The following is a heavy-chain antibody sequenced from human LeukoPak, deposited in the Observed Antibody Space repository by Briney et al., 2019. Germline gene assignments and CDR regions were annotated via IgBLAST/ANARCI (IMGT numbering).Heavy chain of an antibody. Sequence: PGGSLRLSCAASGFTFSSYGMHWVRQAPGKGLEWVAVISHDGSNKYYADSVKGRFTISRDNSKNTLHLQMNSLRAEDTAVYYCARGEYYSSGWYRGFDYWGQGTLVTVSS. V-gene: IGHV3-30*03. D-gene: IGHD6-19*01. CDR2: ISHDGSNK. CDR3: ARGEYYSSGWYRGFDY. CDR1: GFTFSSYG. J-gene: IGHJ4*02.